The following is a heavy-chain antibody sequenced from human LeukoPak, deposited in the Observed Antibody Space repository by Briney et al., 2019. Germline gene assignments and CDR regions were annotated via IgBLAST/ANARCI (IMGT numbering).Heavy chain of an antibody. CDR2: IKQDGSEK. CDR1: GFTFSSYW. V-gene: IGHV3-7*01. CDR3: ARGQWAAMVGFYHYMDV. J-gene: IGHJ6*03. Sequence: GGSLRLSCAASGFTFSSYWMSWVRQAPGKGLEWVANIKQDGSEKYYVDSVKGRFTISRDNAKNSLYLQMNSLRAEDTAVYYCARGQWAAMVGFYHYMDVWGKGTTVTVSS. D-gene: IGHD5-18*01.